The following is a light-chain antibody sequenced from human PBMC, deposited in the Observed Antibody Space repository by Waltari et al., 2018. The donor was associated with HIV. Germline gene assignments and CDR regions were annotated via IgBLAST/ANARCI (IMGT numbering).Light chain of an antibody. Sequence: EIVLTQSPATLSLSPGERATLSCRASQSVSSYLTWYQQKPGQAPRLLIYDASNRATGIPARFSGSGSVTDFTLTISSLEPEDFAVYYCHQRSNWPPYTFGQGTKLEIK. V-gene: IGKV3-11*01. J-gene: IGKJ2*01. CDR2: DAS. CDR3: HQRSNWPPYT. CDR1: QSVSSY.